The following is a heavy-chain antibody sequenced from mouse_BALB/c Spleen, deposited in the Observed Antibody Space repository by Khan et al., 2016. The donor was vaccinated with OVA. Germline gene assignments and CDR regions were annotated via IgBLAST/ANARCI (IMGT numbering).Heavy chain of an antibody. Sequence: EVELVESGGGLVKPGGSLKLSCAASGFDFSYYDMSWVRQTPERRLEWVAYISSGGGGTSYPDTVKGRFTISRDNAKNTLSLQMSDLKSEDTAIYYCARGYYYFDHWGQGTTLTVSS. CDR3: ARGYYYFDH. D-gene: IGHD2-3*01. J-gene: IGHJ2*01. CDR2: ISSGGGGT. CDR1: GFDFSYYD. V-gene: IGHV5-12-1*01.